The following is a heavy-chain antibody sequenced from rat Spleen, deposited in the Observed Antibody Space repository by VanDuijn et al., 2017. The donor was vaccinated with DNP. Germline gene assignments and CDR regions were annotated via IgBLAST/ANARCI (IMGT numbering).Heavy chain of an antibody. CDR1: GFTFSDYN. CDR3: ARPDY. J-gene: IGHJ2*01. Sequence: EVQLVGSGGGLVQPGRSLKLSCAASGFTFSDYNMAWVRQAPKKGLEWVATISYECVSTYFRDSVKGRFTISRDNAKSMLFLQMDSLRSEDTATYYCARPDYWGQGVMVTVSS. V-gene: IGHV5-7*01. CDR2: ISYECVST.